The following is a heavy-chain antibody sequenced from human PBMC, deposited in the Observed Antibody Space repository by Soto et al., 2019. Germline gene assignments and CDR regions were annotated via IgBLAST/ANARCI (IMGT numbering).Heavy chain of an antibody. Sequence: ASVKVSCKSSGYNFRNYGITWVRQAPGQGLEWMGWIGPYNGNTNYAQKFQGRVTMTTDTSTSTAYMELRSPRSDDTAVYYCARGSLPIAVAAPDNWGQGTLVTVSS. V-gene: IGHV1-18*01. J-gene: IGHJ4*02. CDR3: ARGSLPIAVAAPDN. CDR2: IGPYNGNT. D-gene: IGHD6-19*01. CDR1: GYNFRNYG.